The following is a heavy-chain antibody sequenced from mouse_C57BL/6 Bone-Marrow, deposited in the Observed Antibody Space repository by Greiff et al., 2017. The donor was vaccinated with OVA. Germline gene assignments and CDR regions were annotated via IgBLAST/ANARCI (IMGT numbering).Heavy chain of an antibody. CDR2: INPSNGGT. V-gene: IGHV1-53*01. J-gene: IGHJ3*01. CDR1: GYTFTSYW. CDR3: ARWNCWYYGSRGAWFAY. D-gene: IGHD1-1*01. Sequence: QVQLQQPGTELVKPGASVKLSCKASGYTFTSYWMHWVKQRPGPGLEWIGNINPSNGGTNYNAQFKSKATLTVDKSSSTAYMQRSSLTSEDAAVYYCARWNCWYYGSRGAWFAYWGQGTLVTVSA.